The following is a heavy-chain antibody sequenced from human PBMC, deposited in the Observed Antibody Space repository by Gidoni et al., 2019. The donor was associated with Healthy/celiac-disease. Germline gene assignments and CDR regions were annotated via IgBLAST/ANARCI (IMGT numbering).Heavy chain of an antibody. CDR1: GVILGNGW. CDR2: IKSKTDGVTT. Sequence: EVQLVESGGGLVKPGGSLRLSCAASGVILGNGWTSWVRQAPGKGLGWVGRIKSKTDGVTTDYAAPVKGRFTISRDDSKNTLYLQMNSLKTEDTAVYYCTTRYDYGDYGLNDAFDIWGQGTMVTVSS. J-gene: IGHJ3*02. CDR3: TTRYDYGDYGLNDAFDI. V-gene: IGHV3-15*01. D-gene: IGHD4-17*01.